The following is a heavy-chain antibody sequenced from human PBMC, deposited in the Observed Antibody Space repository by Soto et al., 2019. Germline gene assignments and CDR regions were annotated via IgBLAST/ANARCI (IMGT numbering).Heavy chain of an antibody. CDR3: ARALYSSAYLIDY. J-gene: IGHJ4*02. Sequence: EVQLVESGGGLVQPGGSLRLSCAASGFTFSSYNMNWVRQAPGPGPEWLSYISGSGGTIYYTASVKGRFTISRDNADNALFLQMNSLRAEDTAVYYCARALYSSAYLIDYWGQGTLVTVSS. CDR1: GFTFSSYN. D-gene: IGHD6-25*01. V-gene: IGHV3-48*01. CDR2: ISGSGGTI.